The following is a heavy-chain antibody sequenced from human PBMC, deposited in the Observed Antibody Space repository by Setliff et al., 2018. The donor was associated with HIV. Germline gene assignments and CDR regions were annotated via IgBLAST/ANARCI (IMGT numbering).Heavy chain of an antibody. CDR1: GFSLSNTGMG. D-gene: IGHD3-3*01. V-gene: IGHV2-26*01. CDR3: ARYNFRRGYWDYFDY. Sequence: ESGPTLVNPTETLTLTCTVSGFSLSNTGMGVSWIRQPPGKALEWLAHIFPNDEKSYSASLKSRVTISEDTSKSQVVLTMTNMDPLDTATYFCARYNFRRGYWDYFDYWGQRTQVTVSS. J-gene: IGHJ4*02. CDR2: IFPNDEK.